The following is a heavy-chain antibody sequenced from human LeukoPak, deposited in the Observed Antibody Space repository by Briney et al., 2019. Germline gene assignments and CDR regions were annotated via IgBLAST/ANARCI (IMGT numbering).Heavy chain of an antibody. D-gene: IGHD3-22*01. Sequence: PSETLSLTCSVSGYSISSDYYWGWIRQPPGKGLEWIGSIYYSGSTYYNPSLKSRVTISVDTSENQFSLKLSSVTAADTAVYYCARGSRRRFNYYDSSGYYYVGGFDYWGQGTLVTVSS. J-gene: IGHJ4*02. CDR3: ARGSRRRFNYYDSSGYYYVGGFDY. CDR2: IYYSGST. CDR1: GYSISSDYY. V-gene: IGHV4-38-2*02.